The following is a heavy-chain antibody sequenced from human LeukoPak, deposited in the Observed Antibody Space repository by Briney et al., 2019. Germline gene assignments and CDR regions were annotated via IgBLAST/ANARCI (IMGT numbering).Heavy chain of an antibody. Sequence: GGSLRLSCAASGFTFSSYAMHWVRQAPGKGLEYVSAISSNGGSTYYANSVKGRFTISRDNSKNTLCLQMGSLRAEDMAVYYCARARNRLGYSYGLTEFDYWGQGTLVTVSS. CDR3: ARARNRLGYSYGLTEFDY. CDR2: ISSNGGST. CDR1: GFTFSSYA. D-gene: IGHD5-18*01. J-gene: IGHJ4*02. V-gene: IGHV3-64*01.